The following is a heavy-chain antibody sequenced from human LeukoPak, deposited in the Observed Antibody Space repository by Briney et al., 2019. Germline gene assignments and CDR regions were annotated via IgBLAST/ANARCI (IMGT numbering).Heavy chain of an antibody. D-gene: IGHD4-23*01. Sequence: GGSLRLSCVVSGFTFNNYAMHWVRQAPGKGLEWLAIIPYDGSNKYYADSVKGRFTISRDTSKNTLYLEMNSLRAEDTAVYYCAKVHGTLTVESPFDYWGQGTLVTVSS. CDR3: AKVHGTLTVESPFDY. J-gene: IGHJ4*02. CDR2: IPYDGSNK. V-gene: IGHV3-30-3*01. CDR1: GFTFNNYA.